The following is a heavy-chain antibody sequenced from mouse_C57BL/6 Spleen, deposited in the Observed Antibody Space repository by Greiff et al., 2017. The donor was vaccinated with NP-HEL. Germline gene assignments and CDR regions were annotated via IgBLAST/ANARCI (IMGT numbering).Heavy chain of an antibody. Sequence: EVKLQESGPGLVKPSQSLSLTCSVTGYSITSGYYWNWIRQFPGNKLEWMGYISYDGSNNYNPSLKNRISITRDTSKNQFFLKLNSVTTEDTATYYCARGYYGSGAYFDYWGQGTTLTVSS. V-gene: IGHV3-6*01. CDR3: ARGYYGSGAYFDY. CDR2: ISYDGSN. D-gene: IGHD1-1*01. J-gene: IGHJ2*01. CDR1: GYSITSGYY.